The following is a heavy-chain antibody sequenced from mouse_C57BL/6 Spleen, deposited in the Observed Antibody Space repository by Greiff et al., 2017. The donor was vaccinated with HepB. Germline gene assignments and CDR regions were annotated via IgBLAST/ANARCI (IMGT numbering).Heavy chain of an antibody. CDR3: ARGYYGSQFAY. D-gene: IGHD1-1*01. CDR1: GFTFSDYG. V-gene: IGHV5-17*01. Sequence: EVKLVESGGGLVKPGGSLKLSCAASGFTFSDYGMHWVRQAPEKGLEWVAYISSGSSTIYYADTVKGRFTISRDNAKNTLFLQMTSLRSEDTAMYYCARGYYGSQFAYWGQGTLVTVSA. J-gene: IGHJ3*01. CDR2: ISSGSSTI.